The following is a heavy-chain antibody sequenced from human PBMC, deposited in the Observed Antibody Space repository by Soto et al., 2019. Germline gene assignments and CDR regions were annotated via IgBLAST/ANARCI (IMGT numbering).Heavy chain of an antibody. CDR3: AKHVWWSTV. CDR2: ISADGGAT. D-gene: IGHD2-8*02. V-gene: IGHV3-23*01. CDR1: GFTFKNHA. J-gene: IGHJ4*02. Sequence: EEQLLESGGGLVQPGGSLRLSCAASGFTFKNHAMNWVRQAPGKGLDWVSAISADGGATWYADSVKGRFTISSDNSRNTLYLQMDSMRAEDTAIYYCAKHVWWSTVWGQGTLVTVSS.